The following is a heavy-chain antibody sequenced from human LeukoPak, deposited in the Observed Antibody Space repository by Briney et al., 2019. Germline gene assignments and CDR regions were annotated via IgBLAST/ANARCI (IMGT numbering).Heavy chain of an antibody. Sequence: SGGSLRLSCAASGFTFSSYAMSWVRQAPEKGLEWVSAISGSGDTTYYGDSVKGRFTVSRDNSKNTLFLQMNSLRAEDTAVYYCANGGDPYYFYYGMDVWGQGTTVTVSS. J-gene: IGHJ6*02. V-gene: IGHV3-23*01. CDR3: ANGGDPYYFYYGMDV. CDR1: GFTFSSYA. CDR2: ISGSGDTT.